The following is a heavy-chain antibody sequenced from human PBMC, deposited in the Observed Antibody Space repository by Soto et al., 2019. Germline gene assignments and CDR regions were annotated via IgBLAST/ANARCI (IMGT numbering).Heavy chain of an antibody. Sequence: PSETLSLTCTVSGGSISSYYWSWIRQPPGKGLEWIGYIYYSGSTNYNPSLKSRVTISVDTSKNQFSLKLSSVTAADTAVYYCARAYGDYEYYYYYMDVWGKGTTVTVSS. CDR1: GGSISSYY. CDR3: ARAYGDYEYYYYYMDV. V-gene: IGHV4-59*01. CDR2: IYYSGST. J-gene: IGHJ6*03. D-gene: IGHD4-17*01.